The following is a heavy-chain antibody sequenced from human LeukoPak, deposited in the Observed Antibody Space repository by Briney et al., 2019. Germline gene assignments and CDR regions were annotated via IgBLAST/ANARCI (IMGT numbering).Heavy chain of an antibody. CDR1: GGSISSYY. CDR2: IYTSGST. V-gene: IGHV4-4*07. CDR3: ARATMLGDYFDY. D-gene: IGHD3-10*02. J-gene: IGHJ4*02. Sequence: SETLSLTCTVSGGSISSYYWSWIRQPAGKGLEWIGRIYTSGSTNYNPSLTSRVTISVDKSKNQFSLKLSSVTAADTAVYYCARATMLGDYFDYWGQGSLVTVSS.